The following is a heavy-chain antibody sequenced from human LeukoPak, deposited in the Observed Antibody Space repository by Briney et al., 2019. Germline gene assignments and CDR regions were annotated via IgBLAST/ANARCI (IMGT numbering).Heavy chain of an antibody. D-gene: IGHD6-13*01. CDR2: ISGSGGST. J-gene: IGHJ4*02. CDR1: GFTFSSYG. CDR3: AKDCTAAAELIDY. Sequence: PGGSLRLSCAASGFTFSSYGMSWVRQAPGKGLEWVSAISGSGGSTYYADSVRGRFTISRDNSKNTLYLQMNSLRVEDTAVYYCAKDCTAAAELIDYWGQGTLVTVSS. V-gene: IGHV3-23*01.